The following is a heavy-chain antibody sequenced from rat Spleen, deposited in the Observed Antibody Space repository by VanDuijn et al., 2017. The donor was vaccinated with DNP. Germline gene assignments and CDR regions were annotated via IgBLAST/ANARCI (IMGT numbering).Heavy chain of an antibody. V-gene: IGHV3-1*01. D-gene: IGHD4-1*01. Sequence: EVQLQESGPGLVKPSQSLSLTCSVTDDSVTSGWRWNWVRKFPGNKLEWIGHISYSGRATYNPSLKSRISITRDTSKNQFFLQLNSVITEDTATYYCVRWVRALDYWGQGVMVTVSS. J-gene: IGHJ2*01. CDR1: DDSVTSGW. CDR2: ISYSGRA. CDR3: VRWVRALDY.